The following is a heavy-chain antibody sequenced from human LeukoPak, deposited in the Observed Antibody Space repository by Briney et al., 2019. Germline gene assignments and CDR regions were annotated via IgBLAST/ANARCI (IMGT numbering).Heavy chain of an antibody. CDR2: ISSSSSYI. D-gene: IGHD6-6*01. CDR1: GFTFSSYS. J-gene: IGHJ4*02. Sequence: PGGSLRLSCAASGFTFSSYSMNWVRQAPGKGLEWVSSISSSSSYIYYADSVKGRFTISRDNAKNSLYLQMNSLRAEDTAVYYCARDGGIAARFKDWGQGTLVTVSS. CDR3: ARDGGIAARFKD. V-gene: IGHV3-21*01.